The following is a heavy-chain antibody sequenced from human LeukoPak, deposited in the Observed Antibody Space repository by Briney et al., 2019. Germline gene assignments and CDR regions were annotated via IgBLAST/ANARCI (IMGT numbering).Heavy chain of an antibody. Sequence: GESLKISRKVSGYSFATYWIGWVRQMPGKGLEWMGIIYPDDSDTRYSPSFQGQVTISADKSISTAYLQWSSLKASDTAMYYCATPYPREYCSSTTCYFNYWGQGTLVTVSS. CDR3: ATPYPREYCSSTTCYFNY. CDR1: GYSFATYW. D-gene: IGHD2-2*01. CDR2: IYPDDSDT. J-gene: IGHJ4*02. V-gene: IGHV5-51*01.